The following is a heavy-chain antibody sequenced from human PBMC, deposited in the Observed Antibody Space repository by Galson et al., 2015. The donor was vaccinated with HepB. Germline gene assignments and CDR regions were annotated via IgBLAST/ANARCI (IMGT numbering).Heavy chain of an antibody. Sequence: SLRLSCAASGFTFSSYSMNWVRQAPGKGLEWVSSISSSSSYIYYADSVKGRFTISRDNAKNSLYLQMNSLRAEDTAVYYCARDVPYGSGTPIWGQGTMVTVSS. CDR2: ISSSSSYI. V-gene: IGHV3-21*01. CDR1: GFTFSSYS. CDR3: ARDVPYGSGTPI. D-gene: IGHD3-10*01. J-gene: IGHJ3*02.